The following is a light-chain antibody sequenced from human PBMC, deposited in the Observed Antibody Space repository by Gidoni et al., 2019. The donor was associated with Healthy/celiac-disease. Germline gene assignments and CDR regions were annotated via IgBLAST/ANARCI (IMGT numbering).Light chain of an antibody. CDR1: QSISSW. Sequence: DTQMTQSPSTLSASVGDRVTITCRASQSISSWLAWCQKKPGKAPKLLIYKASSLESGVPSRFSGSGSGTEFTRTISSLQPDDFATYYCQQYDSDARTCGQGTKVEIK. CDR3: QQYDSDART. CDR2: KAS. V-gene: IGKV1-5*03. J-gene: IGKJ1*01.